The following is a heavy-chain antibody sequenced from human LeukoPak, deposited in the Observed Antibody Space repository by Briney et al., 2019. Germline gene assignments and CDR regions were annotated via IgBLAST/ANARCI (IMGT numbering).Heavy chain of an antibody. Sequence: GGSLRLSCAASGFGFGSYAMSWVRQAPGKGLEWVSAISGSGGSTYYADSVKGRFTISRDNSKNTLYLQMNSLRAEDTAVYYCAKDPLQEGDYWGQGTLVTVSS. CDR3: AKDPLQEGDY. CDR2: ISGSGGST. V-gene: IGHV3-23*01. CDR1: GFGFGSYA. D-gene: IGHD4-11*01. J-gene: IGHJ4*02.